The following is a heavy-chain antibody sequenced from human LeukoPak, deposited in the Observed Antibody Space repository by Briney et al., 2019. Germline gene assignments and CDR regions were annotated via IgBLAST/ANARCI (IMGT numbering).Heavy chain of an antibody. Sequence: PSQTLSLTCAVSGGSISSNGYSWSWIRQPPGKGLEWIGYIYHRGSTYYNPSLESRVTISIDTSKNQFSLTLRSMTAADTAVYYCARGTAAGTGDLDYWGQGTLVTVSS. J-gene: IGHJ4*02. CDR2: IYHRGST. CDR3: ARGTAAGTGDLDY. CDR1: GGSISSNGYS. V-gene: IGHV4-30-2*01. D-gene: IGHD6-13*01.